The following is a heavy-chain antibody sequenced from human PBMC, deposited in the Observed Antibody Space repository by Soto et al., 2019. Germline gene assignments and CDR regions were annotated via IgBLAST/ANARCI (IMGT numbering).Heavy chain of an antibody. V-gene: IGHV3-23*01. CDR2: VSIGGST. CDR1: GFTFSSYA. Sequence: DVQLLESGGGLVQPEGSLRLSCAASGFTFSSYAMGWVRQGPGKGLEWVAVVSIGGSTHYADSVRGRFTISRDNSKNTLALQNNSPTAGDTAVYFCAKRRGAGGHFDYWGQGALVTVSS. D-gene: IGHD2-15*01. J-gene: IGHJ4*02. CDR3: AKRRGAGGHFDY.